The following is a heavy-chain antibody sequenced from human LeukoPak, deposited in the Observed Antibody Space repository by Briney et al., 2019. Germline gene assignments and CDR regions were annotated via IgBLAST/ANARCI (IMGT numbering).Heavy chain of an antibody. CDR3: TRAASPQAYYYDSSGYYPFDY. CDR1: GFTFGDYA. V-gene: IGHV3-49*03. Sequence: GGSLRLSCTASGFTFGDYAMSWFRQAPGKGLEWVGFIRSKAYGGTTEYAASVKGRFTISRDDSKSIAYLQMNSLKTEDTAVYYCTRAASPQAYYYDSSGYYPFDYWGQGTLVTVSS. CDR2: IRSKAYGGTT. D-gene: IGHD3-22*01. J-gene: IGHJ4*02.